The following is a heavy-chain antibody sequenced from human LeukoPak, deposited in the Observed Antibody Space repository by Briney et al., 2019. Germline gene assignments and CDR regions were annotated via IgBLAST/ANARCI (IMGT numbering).Heavy chain of an antibody. V-gene: IGHV3-30*02. Sequence: PGGSLRLSCAASGFTLSSYGMHWVRQAPGKGLEWVAFIRYDGSNKYYADSVKGRFTISRDNSKNTLYLQMHSLRAEDTAVYYCAKAGSSWYSWFDPWGQGTLVTVSS. J-gene: IGHJ5*02. D-gene: IGHD6-13*01. CDR2: IRYDGSNK. CDR3: AKAGSSWYSWFDP. CDR1: GFTLSSYG.